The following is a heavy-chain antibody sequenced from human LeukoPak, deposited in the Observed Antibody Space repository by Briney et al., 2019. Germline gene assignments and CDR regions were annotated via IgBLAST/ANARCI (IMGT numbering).Heavy chain of an antibody. CDR3: ARDRQIAVGYKYYFDY. D-gene: IGHD6-19*01. Sequence: PSETLSLTCTVSGGSISSYYWSWIRQPPGKGLEWIGYIYYSGSTNYNPSLKSRVTISVDTSKNQFSLKLSSVTAADTAVYYCARDRQIAVGYKYYFDYWGQGTLVTVSS. CDR2: IYYSGST. V-gene: IGHV4-59*01. J-gene: IGHJ4*02. CDR1: GGSISSYY.